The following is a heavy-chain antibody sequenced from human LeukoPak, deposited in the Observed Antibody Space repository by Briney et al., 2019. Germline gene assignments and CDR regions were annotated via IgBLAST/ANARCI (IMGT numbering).Heavy chain of an antibody. V-gene: IGHV4-4*07. J-gene: IGHJ5*02. CDR3: ARDNEGYTYGLGWFAP. Sequence: SETLSLTCTVSGGSISSYYWSWIRQPAGKGLEWIGRIYTSGSTNYNPSLKSRVTMSVDASKNQFSLKLSSVTAADTAVYYCARDNEGYTYGLGWFAPWGQGTLVAVSP. D-gene: IGHD5-18*01. CDR1: GGSISSYY. CDR2: IYTSGST.